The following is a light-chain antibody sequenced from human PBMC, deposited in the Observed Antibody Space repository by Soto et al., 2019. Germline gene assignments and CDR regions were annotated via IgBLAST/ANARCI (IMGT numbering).Light chain of an antibody. CDR1: SSDVGASNF. CDR2: EAI. CDR3: ISYMSNYTAL. V-gene: IGLV2-14*01. Sequence: QSPLTHPPSVSGSPGQSITVSCTGTSSDVGASNFVSWYQHLPGSAPKVIIFEAINRPSAVSNRFSGSKSGITASLTISGLQADDEAEYFCISYMSNYTALFGTGTKVTVL. J-gene: IGLJ1*01.